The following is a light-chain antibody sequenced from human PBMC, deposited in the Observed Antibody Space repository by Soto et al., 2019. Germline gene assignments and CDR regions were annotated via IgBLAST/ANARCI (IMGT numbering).Light chain of an antibody. Sequence: DIVLTQSPATLSLTPGQGASLSCRASKSFGGDLVWYQQHPGQAPRLLIYDASNRATGIPPRFSGSGSGTDFTLTISSLEPEDFAVYYCQQRSNWPWTFGQGTKVDIK. CDR1: KSFGGD. CDR3: QQRSNWPWT. CDR2: DAS. V-gene: IGKV3-11*01. J-gene: IGKJ1*01.